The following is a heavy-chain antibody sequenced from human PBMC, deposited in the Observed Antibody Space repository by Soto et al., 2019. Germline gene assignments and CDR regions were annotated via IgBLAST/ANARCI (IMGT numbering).Heavy chain of an antibody. CDR2: IVPTLRLT. J-gene: IGHJ4*02. CDR1: GGTSTIYT. CDR3: TTEKYGAGRVGVYY. D-gene: IGHD3-16*01. Sequence: QVQLVQSGAEVKKPGSSLKVSCETSGGTSTIYTISWVRQAPGQGLQWMGRIVPTLRLTNYAQELQGRLTITADTSTSTAHMELSSLTSEDAAVYYCTTEKYGAGRVGVYYWGQGTLVTVSS. V-gene: IGHV1-69*02.